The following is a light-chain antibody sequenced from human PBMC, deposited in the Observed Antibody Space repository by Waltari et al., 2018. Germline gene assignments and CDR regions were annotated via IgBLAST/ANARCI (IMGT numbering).Light chain of an antibody. J-gene: IGKJ1*01. V-gene: IGKV4-1*01. Sequence: DLVMTQSPDSLAVSLGERATINCTSSQNILYSSNNKNYLAWYQLKPGQAPKLLFYWASTRESGVPDRFSGSGSGTEFTLTINSLQAEDVAVYYCQQHYSTPRTFGQGTKVEIK. CDR2: WAS. CDR1: QNILYSSNNKNY. CDR3: QQHYSTPRT.